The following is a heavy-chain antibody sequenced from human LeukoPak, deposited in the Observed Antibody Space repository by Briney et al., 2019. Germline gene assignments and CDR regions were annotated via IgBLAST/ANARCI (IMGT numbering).Heavy chain of an antibody. D-gene: IGHD6-19*01. CDR3: ARDTLSGWSKWYFDY. Sequence: ASVKVSCKASGYTFTSYGISWVRQAPGQGHEWMGWISAYNGNTNYAQKLQGRVTITTDTSTSTAYMELRSLRSDDTAVYYCARDTLSGWSKWYFDYWGQGTLVTVSS. CDR1: GYTFTSYG. V-gene: IGHV1-18*01. J-gene: IGHJ4*02. CDR2: ISAYNGNT.